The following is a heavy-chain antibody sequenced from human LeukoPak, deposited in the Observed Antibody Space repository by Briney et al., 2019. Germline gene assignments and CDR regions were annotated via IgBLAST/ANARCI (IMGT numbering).Heavy chain of an antibody. V-gene: IGHV3-23*01. CDR3: VCGFDRRLWTYHFDF. D-gene: IGHD5-12*01. J-gene: IGHJ4*02. CDR2: ISGPGTNT. Sequence: TGGSLRLSCETSGFTFSIYALSWVRQAPGKGLEWVSAISGPGTNTYYADSVRGRFTVSRDNSKNMVYLQMSGLRVEDTAVYFCVCGFDRRLWTYHFDFWGQGALVSVSS. CDR1: GFTFSIYA.